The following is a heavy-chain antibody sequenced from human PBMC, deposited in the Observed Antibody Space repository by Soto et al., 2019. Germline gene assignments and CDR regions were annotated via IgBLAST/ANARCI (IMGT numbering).Heavy chain of an antibody. CDR1: GYTLTSYA. CDR3: ARDHGFAYYDFWSGYYPRPDNWFDP. CDR2: INAGNGNT. D-gene: IGHD3-3*01. V-gene: IGHV1-3*01. Sequence: ASVKVSCKASGYTLTSYAMHWVRQAPGQRLEWMGWINAGNGNTKYSQKFQGRVTITRDTSASTAYMELSSLRSEDTAVYYCARDHGFAYYDFWSGYYPRPDNWFDPWGQGTLVTVSS. J-gene: IGHJ5*02.